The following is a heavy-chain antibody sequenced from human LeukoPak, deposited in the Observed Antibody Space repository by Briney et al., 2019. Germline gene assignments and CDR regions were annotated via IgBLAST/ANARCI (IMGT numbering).Heavy chain of an antibody. D-gene: IGHD5-12*01. CDR3: ARDGRRGYDYPPRN. Sequence: SETLSLTCTVSGGSISSVSYYWSWIREPAGKGLEWIGHIYTSGSTEYNPSLKSRVTVSVDTSKNQFSLKLSSVTAADTAVYYCARDGRRGYDYPPRNWGQGTLVTVSS. CDR2: IYTSGST. V-gene: IGHV4-61*09. CDR1: GGSISSVSYY. J-gene: IGHJ4*02.